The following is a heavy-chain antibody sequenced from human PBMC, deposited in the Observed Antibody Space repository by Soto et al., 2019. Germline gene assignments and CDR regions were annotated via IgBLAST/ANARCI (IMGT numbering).Heavy chain of an antibody. CDR2: IWYDGSNK. CDR3: ARSPPGVAGRYYFDF. J-gene: IGHJ4*02. Sequence: QVQLVESGGGVVQPGRSLRLSCAASGFAFSSYGMHWVRQTPGKGLEWVALIWYDGSNKYYADSVKGGFTISRDNSKNTLYLQMHSLRAEDTAVYFCARSPPGVAGRYYFDFWGQGTLVTVSS. CDR1: GFAFSSYG. D-gene: IGHD6-6*01. V-gene: IGHV3-33*01.